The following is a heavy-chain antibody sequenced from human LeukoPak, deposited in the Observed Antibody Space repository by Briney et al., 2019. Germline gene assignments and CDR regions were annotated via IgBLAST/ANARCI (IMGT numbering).Heavy chain of an antibody. CDR2: IRSKAYGGTT. V-gene: IGHV3-49*04. CDR3: TRVPVPYDYVWGSYRSYYYYYMDV. CDR1: GFTFSSYA. J-gene: IGHJ6*03. D-gene: IGHD3-16*02. Sequence: GGSLRLSCAASGFTFSSYAMSWVRQAPGKGLEWVGFIRSKAYGGTTEYAASVKGRFTISRDDSKSIVYLQMNSLKTEDTAVYYCTRVPVPYDYVWGSYRSYYYYYMDVWGKGTTVTVSS.